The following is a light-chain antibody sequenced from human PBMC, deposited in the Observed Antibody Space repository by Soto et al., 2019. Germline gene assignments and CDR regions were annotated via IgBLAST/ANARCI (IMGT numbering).Light chain of an antibody. Sequence: EIVLTQSPGTLSLSPGERATLSCRASQSVSTNLAWYQQRPGQAPRLLIYHASTRATGIPARFSGSGSGTEFSLTISSLQSEDFALYYCQQYNDWPPITFGQGTRLEIK. CDR2: HAS. J-gene: IGKJ5*01. CDR3: QQYNDWPPIT. V-gene: IGKV3-15*01. CDR1: QSVSTN.